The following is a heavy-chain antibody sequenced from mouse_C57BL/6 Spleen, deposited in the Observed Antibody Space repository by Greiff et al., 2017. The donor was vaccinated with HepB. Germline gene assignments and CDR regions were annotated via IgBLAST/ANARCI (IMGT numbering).Heavy chain of an antibody. J-gene: IGHJ3*01. CDR3: ARDPGEGFAY. Sequence: ESGPGLVKPSQSLSLTCSVTGYSITSGYYWNWIRQFPGNKLEWMGYISYDGSNNYNPSLKNRISITRDTSKNQFFLKLNSVTTEDTATYYCARDPGEGFAYWGQGTLVTVSA. V-gene: IGHV3-6*01. CDR1: GYSITSGYY. CDR2: ISYDGSN.